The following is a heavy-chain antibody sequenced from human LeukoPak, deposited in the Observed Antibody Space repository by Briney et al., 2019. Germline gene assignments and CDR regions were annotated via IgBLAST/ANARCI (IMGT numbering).Heavy chain of an antibody. CDR2: ISRSGTTI. J-gene: IGHJ3*02. D-gene: IGHD3-22*01. Sequence: GGSLRLSCTASGFTFSSYGMHWVRQAPGKGLEWVSYISRSGTTIYYAESVKGRFTISRDNAKNSLYLQMNSLRAEDTAVYYCARDFRTFFYDSSGPPNDAFDIWGQGTMVTVSS. CDR1: GFTFSSYG. CDR3: ARDFRTFFYDSSGPPNDAFDI. V-gene: IGHV3-48*04.